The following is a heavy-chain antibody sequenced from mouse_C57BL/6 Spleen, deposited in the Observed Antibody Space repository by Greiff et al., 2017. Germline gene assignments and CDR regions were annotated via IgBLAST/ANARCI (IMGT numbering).Heavy chain of an antibody. Sequence: VQLQQSGAELVKPGASVKISCKASGYTFTDYYMNWVKQSHGKSLEWIGDINPNNGGTSYNQKFKGKATLTVDKSSSTAYMELRSLTSEDSAVYYCARSRIYYGDPWYYNYWGQGTTLTVSS. V-gene: IGHV1-26*01. D-gene: IGHD2-13*01. CDR1: GYTFTDYY. CDR3: ARSRIYYGDPWYYNY. J-gene: IGHJ2*01. CDR2: INPNNGGT.